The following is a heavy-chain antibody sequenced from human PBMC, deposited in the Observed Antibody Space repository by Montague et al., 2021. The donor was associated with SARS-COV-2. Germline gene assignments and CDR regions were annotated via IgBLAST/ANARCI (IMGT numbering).Heavy chain of an antibody. D-gene: IGHD6-13*01. CDR3: ARDSDFSSWHEAEDYFDY. CDR2: IYPSGGIFDSGRT. V-gene: IGHV4-4*07. CDR1: GGSISGYF. J-gene: IGHJ4*02. Sequence: SDSQSLIHSVSGGSISGYFWSWIRQPAGKGLEWIGRIYPSGGIFDSGRTNYHPSLKSRVTVSIDTSRNQFSLSLNSVTAADTAVYFCARDSDFSSWHEAEDYFDYWGQGILVAVSS.